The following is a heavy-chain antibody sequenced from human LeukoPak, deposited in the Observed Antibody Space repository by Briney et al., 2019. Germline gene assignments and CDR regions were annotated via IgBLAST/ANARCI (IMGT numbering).Heavy chain of an antibody. D-gene: IGHD6-13*01. CDR3: ARDGDSSSWYRAGFDAFDI. Sequence: TGGSLRLSCAASGFTFSSYWMSWARQAPGKGLEWVANIKQDGSEKYYVDSVKGRFTISRDNAKNSLYLQMNSLRAEDTAVYYCARDGDSSSWYRAGFDAFDIWGQGTMVTASS. J-gene: IGHJ3*02. V-gene: IGHV3-7*01. CDR1: GFTFSSYW. CDR2: IKQDGSEK.